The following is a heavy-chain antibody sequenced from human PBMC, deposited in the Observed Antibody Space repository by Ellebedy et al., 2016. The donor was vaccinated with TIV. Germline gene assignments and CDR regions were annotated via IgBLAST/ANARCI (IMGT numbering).Heavy chain of an antibody. CDR1: GFTFDDYA. V-gene: IGHV3-9*01. J-gene: IGHJ4*02. CDR2: ISWNSGSI. Sequence: GGSLRLXXAASGFTFDDYAMHWVRQAPGKGLEWVSGISWNSGSIGYADSVKGRFTISRDNAKNSLYLQMNSLRAEDTALYYCAKDLGRGDIVALDYWGQGTLVTVSS. D-gene: IGHD5-12*01. CDR3: AKDLGRGDIVALDY.